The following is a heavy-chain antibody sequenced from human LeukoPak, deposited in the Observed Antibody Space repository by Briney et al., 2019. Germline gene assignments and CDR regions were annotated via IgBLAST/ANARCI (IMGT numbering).Heavy chain of an antibody. Sequence: SETLSLTCTVSGGSFSSSSYYWGWIRQPPGKGLEWIGSIYYSGSTYYNPYPKSRVTISVDTSKNQYSLKLSSVTAADTAVYYCARRGSSGWYQRLDYWGQGTLVTASS. CDR1: GGSFSSSSYY. CDR3: ARRGSSGWYQRLDY. J-gene: IGHJ4*02. V-gene: IGHV4-39*01. CDR2: IYYSGST. D-gene: IGHD6-19*01.